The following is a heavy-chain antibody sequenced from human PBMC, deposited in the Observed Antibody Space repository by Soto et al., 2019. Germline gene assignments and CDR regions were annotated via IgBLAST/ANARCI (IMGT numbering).Heavy chain of an antibody. CDR1: GGTFSTSS. CDR3: ARDVVRSTAGDS. J-gene: IGHJ4*02. CDR2: IIPIFTRS. V-gene: IGHV1-69*01. Sequence: QLQLVQSGTEVKEPGSSVKVSCKASGGTFSTSSFVWVRQGPGQGLEWMGGIIPIFTRSNFAQKFQGRVTFSADESTQTHYMELRSLTSEDTAIYYCARDVVRSTAGDSWGQGTLVTVSS. D-gene: IGHD2-15*01.